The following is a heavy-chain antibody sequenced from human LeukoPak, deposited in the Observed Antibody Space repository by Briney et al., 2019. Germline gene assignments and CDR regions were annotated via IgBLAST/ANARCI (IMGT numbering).Heavy chain of an antibody. V-gene: IGHV4-39*07. D-gene: IGHD2-15*01. CDR1: GGSISSSSYY. Sequence: SETLSLTCTVSGGSISSSSYYWGWIRQPPGKGLEWIGNIYYSGSTSYNPSLKSRVTISIDTSKNQFSLKLSSVTAADTAVYYCARGAALFDYWGQGTLVTVSS. J-gene: IGHJ4*02. CDR3: ARGAALFDY. CDR2: IYYSGST.